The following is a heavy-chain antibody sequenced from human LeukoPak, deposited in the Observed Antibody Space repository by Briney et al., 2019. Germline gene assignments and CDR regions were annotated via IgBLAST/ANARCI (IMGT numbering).Heavy chain of an antibody. CDR1: GFTFSNAW. J-gene: IGHJ6*03. Sequence: PGGSLRLSCAASGFTFSNAWMSWVRQAPGKGLEWVGRIKSKTDGGTTDYAAPVKGRFTISRDDSKNTLYLQMNSLKTEDTAVYYCTTSNPYGSGSYYPNYYYYYYMDVWGKGTTVTISS. D-gene: IGHD3-10*01. CDR2: IKSKTDGGTT. CDR3: TTSNPYGSGSYYPNYYYYYYMDV. V-gene: IGHV3-15*01.